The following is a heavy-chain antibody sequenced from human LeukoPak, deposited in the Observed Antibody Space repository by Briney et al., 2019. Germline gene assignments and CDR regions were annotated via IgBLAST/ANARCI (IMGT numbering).Heavy chain of an antibody. CDR1: GFTFSSYS. CDR3: ARDTYGSGSYSSPFHY. Sequence: GGSLRLSCAASGFTFSSYSMSWVRQAPGKGLEWVSSISSSSSYIYYADSVKGRFTISRDNAKNSLYLQMNSLRAEDTALYYCARDTYGSGSYSSPFHYWGQGTLVTVSS. CDR2: ISSSSSYI. V-gene: IGHV3-21*04. J-gene: IGHJ4*02. D-gene: IGHD3-10*01.